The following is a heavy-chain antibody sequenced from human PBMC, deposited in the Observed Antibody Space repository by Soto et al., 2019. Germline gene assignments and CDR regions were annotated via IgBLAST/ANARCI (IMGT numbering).Heavy chain of an antibody. V-gene: IGHV4-61*08. CDR2: IYYTGRT. CDR1: GGSVNSDDYY. J-gene: IGHJ4*02. CDR3: AREYSNSPEAFGS. D-gene: IGHD1-26*01. Sequence: SETLSLTCTVSGGSVNSDDYYWSWIRQPPGKGLEWIGYIYYTGRTNYNPSLMSRVTISLDASRNQFSLKLNSVTAADTTVLYCAREYSNSPEAFGSWGQGTLVTVSS.